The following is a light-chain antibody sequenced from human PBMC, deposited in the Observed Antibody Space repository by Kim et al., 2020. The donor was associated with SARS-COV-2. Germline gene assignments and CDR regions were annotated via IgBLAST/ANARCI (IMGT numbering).Light chain of an antibody. CDR3: QQYGNSPT. J-gene: IGKJ1*01. CDR2: DAS. Sequence: LSPGERATLTCRASQSVRNNSLAWYQQKPGQAPRLLVFDASSRATGIPDRFSGSGSGTDFTLTISGLEPEDFAVYHCQQYGNSPTFGQGTKVDIK. V-gene: IGKV3-20*01. CDR1: QSVRNNS.